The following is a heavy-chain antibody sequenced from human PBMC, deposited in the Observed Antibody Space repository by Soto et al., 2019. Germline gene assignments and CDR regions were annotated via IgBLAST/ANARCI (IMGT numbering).Heavy chain of an antibody. CDR2: ISSSSSYI. D-gene: IGHD4-4*01. CDR3: ARESPLTEEGNDYSNYRRAWAYMDV. V-gene: IGHV3-21*01. CDR1: GFTFSSYS. Sequence: GGSLRLSCAASGFTFSSYSMNWVRQAPGKGLEWVSSISSSSSYIYYADSVKGRFTISRDNAKNSLYLQMNSLRAEDTAVYYCARESPLTEEGNDYSNYRRAWAYMDVWGKGTTVTVSS. J-gene: IGHJ6*03.